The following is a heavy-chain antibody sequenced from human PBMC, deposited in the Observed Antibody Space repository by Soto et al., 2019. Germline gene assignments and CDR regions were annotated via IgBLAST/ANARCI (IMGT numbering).Heavy chain of an antibody. V-gene: IGHV3-21*01. CDR3: ARGDYYDFWSGYSYVDYYYYMDV. Sequence: EVQLVESGGGLVKPGGSLRLSCAASGFTFSSYSMNWVRQAPGKGLEWVSSISSSSSYIYYADSVKGRFTISRDNAKNSLYLKMNSLRAEDTAVYYCARGDYYDFWSGYSYVDYYYYMDVWGKGTTVTVSS. CDR2: ISSSSSYI. J-gene: IGHJ6*03. CDR1: GFTFSSYS. D-gene: IGHD3-3*01.